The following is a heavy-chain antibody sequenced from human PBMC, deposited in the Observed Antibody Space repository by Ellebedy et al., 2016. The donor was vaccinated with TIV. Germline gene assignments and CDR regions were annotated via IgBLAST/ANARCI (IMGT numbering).Heavy chain of an antibody. J-gene: IGHJ5*02. D-gene: IGHD5-24*01. V-gene: IGHV1-46*01. CDR2: INPSGGST. CDR3: ARRELKRWLQWSDWFDP. Sequence: AASVKVSCKASEYTFTSYYMHWVRQAPGQGLEWMGIINPSGGSTNYAQKLQGRVTMTTDTSTSTAYMELRSLRSDDTAVYYCARRELKRWLQWSDWFDPWGQGTLVTVSS. CDR1: EYTFTSYY.